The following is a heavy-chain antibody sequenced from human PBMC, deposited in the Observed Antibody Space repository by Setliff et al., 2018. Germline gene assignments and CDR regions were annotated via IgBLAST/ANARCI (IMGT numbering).Heavy chain of an antibody. J-gene: IGHJ4*02. V-gene: IGHV4-39*07. CDR1: GGSIRGSSYF. Sequence: LSLTCSVSGGSIRGSSYFWGWIRQPPGEGLEWIGNINDSGSTYYNPSLKSRVTISVDTSKNQFSLKLSSVAAADTAVYYCARTRYGLGGRPYWGQGTLVTVSS. CDR3: ARTRYGLGGRPY. D-gene: IGHD2-15*01. CDR2: INDSGST.